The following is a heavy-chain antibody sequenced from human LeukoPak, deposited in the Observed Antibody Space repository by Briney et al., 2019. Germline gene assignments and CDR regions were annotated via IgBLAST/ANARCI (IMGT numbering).Heavy chain of an antibody. J-gene: IGHJ4*02. D-gene: IGHD5-18*01. Sequence: PSETLSLTCAVYGGSFSGYYWSWIRQPPGKGLEWIGEINHSGSTNYNPSLKSRVTISVDTSKNQFSLKLSSVTAADTAVYYCARESPLYSYGPFDYWGLGTLVTVSS. CDR3: ARESPLYSYGPFDY. CDR1: GGSFSGYY. CDR2: INHSGST. V-gene: IGHV4-34*01.